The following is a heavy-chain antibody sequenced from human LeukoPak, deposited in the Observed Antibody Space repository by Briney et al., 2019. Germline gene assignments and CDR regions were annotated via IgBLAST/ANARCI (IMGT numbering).Heavy chain of an antibody. CDR1: GGSFSGYY. CDR3: ARGLYALRHSSWNY. V-gene: IGHV4-34*01. D-gene: IGHD6-13*01. CDR2: IHRTAGP. Sequence: SETLSLTCAVSGGSFSGYYWTWIRQTPGKGLEWVGEIHRTAGPTYTPSLKSRVTITIDTSQNHFSLKLNSVTAADTGVYYCARGLYALRHSSWNYWGQGTLVTVSS. J-gene: IGHJ4*02.